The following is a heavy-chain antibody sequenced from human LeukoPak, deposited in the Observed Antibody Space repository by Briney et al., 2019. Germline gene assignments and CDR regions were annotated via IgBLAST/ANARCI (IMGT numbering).Heavy chain of an antibody. J-gene: IGHJ3*02. CDR3: ASSRRYYYGSSGYYAFDI. Sequence: PSETLSLTCTVSGGSISSGDYYWGWIRQPRGKGLEWIGYIYYSGSTYYNPSLKSRVTISVDTSKIHFSLKLSSVTAADTALYYCASSRRYYYGSSGYYAFDIWGQGTMVTVSS. CDR2: IYYSGST. D-gene: IGHD3-22*01. CDR1: GGSISSGDYY. V-gene: IGHV4-30-4*08.